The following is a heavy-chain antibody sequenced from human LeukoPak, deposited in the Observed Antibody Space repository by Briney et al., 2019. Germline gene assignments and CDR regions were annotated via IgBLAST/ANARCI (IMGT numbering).Heavy chain of an antibody. J-gene: IGHJ4*02. CDR3: AYPQEDY. V-gene: IGHV4-39*01. Sequence: SETLSLTCTVSGGSISSSSYYWGWIRQPPGKGLEWIVSIYYSGSTYYNPSLKSRVTISVDTSKNQFSLKLSSVTAADTAVYYCAYPQEDYWGQGTLVTVSS. D-gene: IGHD2-2*02. CDR2: IYYSGST. CDR1: GGSISSSSYY.